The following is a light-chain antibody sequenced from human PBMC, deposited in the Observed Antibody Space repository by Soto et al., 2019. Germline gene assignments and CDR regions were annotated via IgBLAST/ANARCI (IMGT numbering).Light chain of an antibody. J-gene: IGKJ1*01. V-gene: IGKV3-20*01. CDR1: QSVSSNY. Sequence: EIVLTQSPGTLSLSPGERATLSCRASQSVSSNYLAWYQQKPGQAPRPLIYGASSRATGIPDRFSGSGAGTDFPLTLSRLGPEDFEVYYCQQYGGSPWTFGQGTKVEIK. CDR2: GAS. CDR3: QQYGGSPWT.